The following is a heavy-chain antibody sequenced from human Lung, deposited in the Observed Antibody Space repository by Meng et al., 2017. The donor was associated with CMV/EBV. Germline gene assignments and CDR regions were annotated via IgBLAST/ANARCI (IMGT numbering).Heavy chain of an antibody. D-gene: IGHD3-10*01. CDR3: ARDRVLRGVNGLDV. V-gene: IGHV1-18*01. CDR2: ISAYNGNT. J-gene: IGHJ6*02. CDR1: GYSFRTFG. Sequence: ASVXVSCKASGYSFRTFGISWVRKAPGQGLEWMGWISAYNGNTTYTQKLQGRVTMTRDTSTRTVYMELRSLRSDDTAVYYCARDRVLRGVNGLDVWGQGTXVTVSS.